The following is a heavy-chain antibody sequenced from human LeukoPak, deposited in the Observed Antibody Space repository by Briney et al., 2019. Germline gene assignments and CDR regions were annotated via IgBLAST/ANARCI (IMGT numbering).Heavy chain of an antibody. D-gene: IGHD3-22*01. V-gene: IGHV1-69*04. CDR3: ARAKGEAYDSSGYNDY. Sequence: SVKVSCKASGGTFSSYAISWVRQAPGQGLEWMGRIIPILGIANYAQKFQGRVTITADKSTSTAYMELSSLRSEDTAVYYCARAKGEAYDSSGYNDYWGQGTLVTVSS. J-gene: IGHJ4*02. CDR2: IIPILGIA. CDR1: GGTFSSYA.